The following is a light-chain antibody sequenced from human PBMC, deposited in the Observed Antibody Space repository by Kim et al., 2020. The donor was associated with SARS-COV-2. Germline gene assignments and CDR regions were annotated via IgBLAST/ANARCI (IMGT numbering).Light chain of an antibody. CDR1: QSVSSW. V-gene: IGKV1-5*03. CDR2: KAS. Sequence: DIQMTQSPSTLSASVGDRVTITCRASQSVSSWLAWYQQKPGKAPKLLIYKASTLEGGVPSRFSGRGSGTEFTLTTNSLQPDDFATYSCQQYDSHPYTFGQGTKLEI. CDR3: QQYDSHPYT. J-gene: IGKJ2*01.